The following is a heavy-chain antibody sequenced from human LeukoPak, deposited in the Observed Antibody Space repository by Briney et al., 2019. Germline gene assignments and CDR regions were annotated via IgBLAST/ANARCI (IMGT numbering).Heavy chain of an antibody. CDR1: GFTFSSYA. CDR2: ISYDGSNK. J-gene: IGHJ4*02. CDR3: AIDYGGNRAFDY. D-gene: IGHD4-23*01. V-gene: IGHV3-30-3*01. Sequence: GGYLRLSCAASGFTFSSYAMQWVRQAPGKGLEWVAVISYDGSNKYYADSVKGRFTISRDNSKNTLYLQMNSLRAEDTAVYYCAIDYGGNRAFDYWGQGTLVTVSS.